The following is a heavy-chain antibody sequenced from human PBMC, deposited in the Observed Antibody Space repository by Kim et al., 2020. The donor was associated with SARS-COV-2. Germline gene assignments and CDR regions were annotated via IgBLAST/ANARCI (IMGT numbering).Heavy chain of an antibody. CDR3: ASSRDGYKVVWFDP. V-gene: IGHV1-69*06. J-gene: IGHJ5*02. CDR1: GGTFSSYA. CDR2: IIPIFGTA. Sequence: SVKVSCKASGGTFSSYAISWVRQAPGQGLEWMGGIIPIFGTANYAQKFQGSVTITADKSTSTAYMELSSLRSEDTAVYYCASSRDGYKVVWFDPWGQGTLVTVSS. D-gene: IGHD5-12*01.